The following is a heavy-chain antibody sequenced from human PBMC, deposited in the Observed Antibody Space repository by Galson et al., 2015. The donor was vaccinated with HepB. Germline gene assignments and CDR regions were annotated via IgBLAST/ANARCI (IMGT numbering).Heavy chain of an antibody. V-gene: IGHV3-30*18. D-gene: IGHD2-21*02. CDR3: AKDLALTASYYYLGMDV. CDR2: ISYDGNTK. CDR1: GFILSDYG. Sequence: SLRLSCAASGFILSDYGMHWVRQAPGKGLEWVAVISYDGNTKFYADSVKGRFTISRDNSKSTLYLQMDSLRAEDTAVYYCAKDLALTASYYYLGMDVWCQGTTVTVSS. J-gene: IGHJ6*02.